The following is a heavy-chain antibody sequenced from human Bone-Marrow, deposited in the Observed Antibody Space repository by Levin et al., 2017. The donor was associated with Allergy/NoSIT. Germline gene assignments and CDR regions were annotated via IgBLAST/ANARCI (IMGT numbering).Heavy chain of an antibody. CDR3: ARDLLGADDY. D-gene: IGHD4-17*01. V-gene: IGHV3-74*01. CDR1: GFTFSRYW. Sequence: GGSLRLSCAASGFTFSRYWMHWVRQAPGKGLEWVSRTNEDGSIKTYADSVKGRFTISRDDVKNTLYLQMNSLRAEDTAVYYCARDLLGADDYWGQGTLVTVSS. J-gene: IGHJ4*02. CDR2: TNEDGSIK.